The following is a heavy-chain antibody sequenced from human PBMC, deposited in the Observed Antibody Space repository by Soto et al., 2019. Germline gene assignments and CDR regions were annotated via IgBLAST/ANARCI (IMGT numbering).Heavy chain of an antibody. Sequence: GASVKVSFKASGYTFTSYGISCVRQAPGQGLEWMGWISPYNGNTNYEQKLQGRVTMTTDTSTSTAYMELRSLRSDDTAVYYCARDSTDCSSGYSLNWFEPSGQGTRVTVSS. D-gene: IGHD3-3*01. CDR1: GYTFTSYG. CDR3: ARDSTDCSSGYSLNWFEP. CDR2: ISPYNGNT. J-gene: IGHJ5*02. V-gene: IGHV1-18*04.